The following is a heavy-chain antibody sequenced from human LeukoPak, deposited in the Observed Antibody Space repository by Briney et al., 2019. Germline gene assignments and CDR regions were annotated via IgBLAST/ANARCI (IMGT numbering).Heavy chain of an antibody. Sequence: VASVKVSCKASGYTFTNYYIHWVRQAPGQGLEWMGIINPSGGGTSYARKFQGRVTMTRDTSTSTAYMELRSLRSDDTAVYYCARGVYGDTWGQGTLVTVSS. V-gene: IGHV1-46*01. CDR2: INPSGGGT. CDR3: ARGVYGDT. CDR1: GYTFTNYY. D-gene: IGHD5/OR15-5a*01. J-gene: IGHJ5*02.